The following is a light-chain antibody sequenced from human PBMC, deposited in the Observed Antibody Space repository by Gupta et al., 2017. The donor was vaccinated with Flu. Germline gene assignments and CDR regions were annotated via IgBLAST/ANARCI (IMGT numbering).Light chain of an antibody. CDR3: QQYNTYYS. CDR1: QYINKW. Sequence: SPSTLSASVGDSVTITCRASQYINKWLAWYQQKPGQAPTRLIYKASTLETGVPSRFSGSGSGXYFTLTXSSLQPDDFATYFCQQYNTYYSFGXGTKVEI. CDR2: KAS. J-gene: IGKJ2*01. V-gene: IGKV1-5*03.